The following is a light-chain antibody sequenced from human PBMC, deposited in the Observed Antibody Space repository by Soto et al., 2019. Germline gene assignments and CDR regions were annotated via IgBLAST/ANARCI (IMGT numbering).Light chain of an antibody. CDR3: QQYYSYPPT. J-gene: IGKJ4*01. CDR1: QGISSY. CDR2: AAS. V-gene: IGKV1-8*01. Sequence: AMRRTQSPSSLSASTGDRATITCRASQGISSYLAWYQQKPGKAPKLLIYAASTLQSGVPSRFSGSGSGTDFTLTISCXQSEDFPTYYCQQYYSYPPTFGGGTKLDI.